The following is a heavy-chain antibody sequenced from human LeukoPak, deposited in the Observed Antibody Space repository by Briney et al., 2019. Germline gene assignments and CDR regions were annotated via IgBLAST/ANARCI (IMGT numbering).Heavy chain of an antibody. CDR1: GYTFTSYG. Sequence: GASVKVSCKASGYTFTSYGINWVRQAPGQGLEWMGWISAYNGNTQYAQKLQDRVTMTTDTSTSTAYMELRSLRSDDTAVYYCARDLYDFLTGYYIGYWGQGTLVTVSS. V-gene: IGHV1-18*01. CDR2: ISAYNGNT. CDR3: ARDLYDFLTGYYIGY. J-gene: IGHJ4*02. D-gene: IGHD3-9*01.